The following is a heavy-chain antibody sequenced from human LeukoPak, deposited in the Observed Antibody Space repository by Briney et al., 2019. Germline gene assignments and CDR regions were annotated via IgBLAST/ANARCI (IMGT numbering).Heavy chain of an antibody. V-gene: IGHV3-43D*03. CDR1: GFAFDDYA. D-gene: IGHD3-22*01. J-gene: IGHJ4*02. CDR2: INWSGVST. CDR3: AKDSDSSGFFEPPDY. Sequence: GGSLRLSCAASGFAFDDYAMHWVRQGPGKGLEWVSLINWSGVSTYYAESVKGRFTISRDNNKNSLYLQMDSLRPEDSALYYCAKDSDSSGFFEPPDYWGQGTVVTVSS.